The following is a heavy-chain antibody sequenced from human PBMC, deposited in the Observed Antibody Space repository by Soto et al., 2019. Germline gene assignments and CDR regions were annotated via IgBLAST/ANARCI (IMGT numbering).Heavy chain of an antibody. J-gene: IGHJ4*02. V-gene: IGHV4-59*01. CDR1: GGSISSYY. D-gene: IGHD3-22*01. CDR3: ARVGYYDSSGYYYFDY. Sequence: SETLSLTCTVSGGSISSYYWSWIRQPPGKGLEWIGYIYHSGSTNYNPSLKSRVTISVDTSKNQFSLKLTSVTAADTAVYYCARVGYYDSSGYYYFDYWGQGTLATVPQ. CDR2: IYHSGST.